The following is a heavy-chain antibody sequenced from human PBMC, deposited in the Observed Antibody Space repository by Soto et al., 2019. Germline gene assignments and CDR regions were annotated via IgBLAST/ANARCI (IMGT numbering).Heavy chain of an antibody. CDR3: ARDINSYGFDY. J-gene: IGHJ4*02. D-gene: IGHD5-18*01. Sequence: PVGSLRLSCAASGFTFSSYGMHWVRQAPGKGLEWVAVIWYDGSNKYYADSVKGRFTISRDNSKNTLYLQMNSLRAEDTAVYYCARDINSYGFDYWGQGTLVTVSS. CDR1: GFTFSSYG. V-gene: IGHV3-33*01. CDR2: IWYDGSNK.